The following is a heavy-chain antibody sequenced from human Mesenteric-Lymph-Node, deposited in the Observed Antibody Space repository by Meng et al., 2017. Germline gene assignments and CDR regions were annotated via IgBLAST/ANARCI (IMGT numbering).Heavy chain of an antibody. V-gene: IGHV3-23*01. CDR1: GFTFSSYA. Sequence: GESLKISCAASGFTFSSYAMSWVRQVPRKGLEWVSGISSSGGDTYYADSVKGRFTISRDNSKNTVYLQMNSLRAEDTALYYCTKDPYSDSSGYWGYWGQGTLVTVSS. J-gene: IGHJ4*02. CDR3: TKDPYSDSSGYWGY. CDR2: ISSSGGDT. D-gene: IGHD3-22*01.